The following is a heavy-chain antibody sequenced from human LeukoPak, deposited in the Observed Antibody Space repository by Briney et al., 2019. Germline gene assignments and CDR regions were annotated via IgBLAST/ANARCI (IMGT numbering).Heavy chain of an antibody. D-gene: IGHD4-17*01. Sequence: SETLSLTCTVSGGSISSYSWSWIRQPPGKGLEWIGYIYYSGSTNYNPSLKSRVTISVDTSKNQFSLKLSSVTAADTAVYYCARGKGTTVTTFGYWGQGTLVTVSS. CDR3: ARGKGTTVTTFGY. CDR2: IYYSGST. CDR1: GGSISSYS. J-gene: IGHJ4*02. V-gene: IGHV4-59*01.